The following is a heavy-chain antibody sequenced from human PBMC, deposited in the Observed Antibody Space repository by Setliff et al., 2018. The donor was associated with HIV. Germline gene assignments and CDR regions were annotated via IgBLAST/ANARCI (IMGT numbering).Heavy chain of an antibody. CDR2: IYQSGST. CDR3: ARGIYSGYDFDH. D-gene: IGHD5-12*01. J-gene: IGHJ4*02. Sequence: SETLSLTCAVSGYSISSGYYWGWIRQPPGKGLEWIGGIHHSGSTWSIYQSGSTYYNPSLKSRVTISVDTSKSQFSLTLSSVTAADTAIYYCARGIYSGYDFDHWGQGRLVTVSS. CDR1: GYSISSGYY. V-gene: IGHV4-38-2*01.